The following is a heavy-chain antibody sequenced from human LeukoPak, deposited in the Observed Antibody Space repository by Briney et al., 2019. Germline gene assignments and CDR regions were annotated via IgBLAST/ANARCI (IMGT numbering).Heavy chain of an antibody. CDR1: GDSISSSSYY. D-gene: IGHD3-9*01. V-gene: IGHV4-39*01. CDR2: IYYSGST. J-gene: IGHJ4*02. Sequence: SETLSLTCTVSGDSISSSSYYWGWIRQPPGKGLEWIGSIYYSGSTYYNPSLKSRVTISVDTSKNQFSLKLSSVTAADTAVYYCARHASSDILTGYYFWGQGTLVTVSS. CDR3: ARHASSDILTGYYF.